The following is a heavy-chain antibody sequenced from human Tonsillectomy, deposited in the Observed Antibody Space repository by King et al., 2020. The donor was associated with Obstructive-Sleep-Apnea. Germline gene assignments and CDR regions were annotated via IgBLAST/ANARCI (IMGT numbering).Heavy chain of an antibody. V-gene: IGHV4-30-2*01. CDR2: MYHSGST. CDR3: ARVVLHPSTYYYYVMDV. Sequence: QLQESGSGLVKPSQTLSLTCAVSGGSISSGGYSWSWIRQPPGKGLEWIGYMYHSGSTYYNPSLKSRVTISVDRSKNQFSLNLSSVTAADTAMYYCARVVLHPSTYYYYVMDVWGQGTTVTVSS. D-gene: IGHD3-10*01. J-gene: IGHJ6*02. CDR1: GGSISSGGYS.